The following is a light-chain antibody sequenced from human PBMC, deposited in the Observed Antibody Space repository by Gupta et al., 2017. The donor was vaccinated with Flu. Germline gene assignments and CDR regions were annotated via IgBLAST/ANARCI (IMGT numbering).Light chain of an antibody. Sequence: QSVLTQPPSVSAAPGPKVTTSCSGSSSNIGNNSVSWYQQLPGTAPNLLIYENNKRPSAIPARYSGSKSGTAATLGITRLQTGGEADDYCGTWDSSLSAGVFGGGTKLTVL. CDR1: SSNIGNNS. CDR2: ENN. J-gene: IGLJ3*02. CDR3: GTWDSSLSAGV. V-gene: IGLV1-51*02.